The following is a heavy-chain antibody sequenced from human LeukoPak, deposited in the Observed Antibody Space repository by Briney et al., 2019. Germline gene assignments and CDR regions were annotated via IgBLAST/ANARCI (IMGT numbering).Heavy chain of an antibody. V-gene: IGHV1-69*04. CDR2: IIPILGIA. CDR1: GGTFSSYA. CDR3: ARDLRGLPLDY. J-gene: IGHJ4*02. Sequence: ASVKVSCKASGGTFSSYAISWVRQAPGQGLEWMGRIIPILGIANYAQKFQGRVTITADKSTSTAYMELSSLRSEDTAVYYCARDLRGLPLDYWGQGTLVTVSS. D-gene: IGHD5-18*01.